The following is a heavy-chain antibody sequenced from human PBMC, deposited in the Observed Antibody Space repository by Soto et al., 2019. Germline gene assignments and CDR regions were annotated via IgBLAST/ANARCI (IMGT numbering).Heavy chain of an antibody. V-gene: IGHV1-46*01. D-gene: IGHD6-19*01. CDR1: GYTFTSYY. CDR3: ASEGRSSYSSGWYYFDY. J-gene: IGHJ4*02. CDR2: INPSGGST. Sequence: QVQLVQSGAEVKKPGASVKVSCKASGYTFTSYYMHCVRQAPGQGLEWMGIINPSGGSTSYAQKFQGRVTMTRDTSTSTVYMELNSLRSEDTAVYYCASEGRSSYSSGWYYFDYWGQGTLVTVSS.